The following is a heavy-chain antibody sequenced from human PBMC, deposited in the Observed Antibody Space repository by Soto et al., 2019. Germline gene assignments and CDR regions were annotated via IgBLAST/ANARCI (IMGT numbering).Heavy chain of an antibody. CDR3: ARDQELAAAGTAFDY. CDR1: GFTFSSYA. V-gene: IGHV3-30-3*01. CDR2: ISYDGSNK. J-gene: IGHJ4*02. D-gene: IGHD6-13*01. Sequence: QVQLVESGGGVVQPGRSLRLSCAASGFTFSSYAMHWVRQAPGKGLEWVAVISYDGSNKYYADSVKGRFTISRDNSKNTLYLQMISLRAEDTAVYYCARDQELAAAGTAFDYWDQGTLVTVSS.